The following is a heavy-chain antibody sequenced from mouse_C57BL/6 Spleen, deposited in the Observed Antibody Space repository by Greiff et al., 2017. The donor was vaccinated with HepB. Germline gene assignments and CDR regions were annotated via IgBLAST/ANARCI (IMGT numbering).Heavy chain of an antibody. Sequence: VQLKQSGPVLVKPGASVKMSCKASGYTFTDYYMNWVKQSHGKSLEWIGVINPYNGGTSYNQKFKGKATLTVDKSSSTAYMELNSLTSEDSAVYYCARDYGNYGYFDYWGQGTTLTVSS. CDR1: GYTFTDYY. J-gene: IGHJ2*01. V-gene: IGHV1-19*01. CDR2: INPYNGGT. D-gene: IGHD2-1*01. CDR3: ARDYGNYGYFDY.